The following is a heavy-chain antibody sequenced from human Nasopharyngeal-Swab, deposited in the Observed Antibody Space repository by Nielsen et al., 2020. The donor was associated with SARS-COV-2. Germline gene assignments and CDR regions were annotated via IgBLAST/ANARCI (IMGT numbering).Heavy chain of an antibody. J-gene: IGHJ6*03. CDR3: ARETAYYDVWSGDMGYYYYYYMDV. V-gene: IGHV1-18*01. CDR2: IRAYNGNT. CDR1: GYTFSSYG. D-gene: IGHD3-3*01. Sequence: ASALISCKASGYTFSSYGTSWVRQAPGQGLQWMGWIRAYNGNTNYAQKPQGRVTMTTDTTTSTAYMELRSLRSDDTAVYYWARETAYYDVWSGDMGYYYYYYMDVGGKGTTVTVS.